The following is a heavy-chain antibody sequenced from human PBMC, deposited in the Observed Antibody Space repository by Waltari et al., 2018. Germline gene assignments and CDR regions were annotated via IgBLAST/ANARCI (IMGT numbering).Heavy chain of an antibody. CDR2: IYHSGST. D-gene: IGHD6-13*01. CDR1: GYSISSGYY. Sequence: QVQLQESGPGLVKPSETLSLTCAVSGYSISSGYYWGWIRQPPGKGLEWIGSIYHSGSTYSSPSLKSRVTRSVDTSKNQCSLKLSSVTAADTAVYYCASGGVYEAPYYYYGMDVWGQGTTVTVSS. J-gene: IGHJ6*02. V-gene: IGHV4-38-2*01. CDR3: ASGGVYEAPYYYYGMDV.